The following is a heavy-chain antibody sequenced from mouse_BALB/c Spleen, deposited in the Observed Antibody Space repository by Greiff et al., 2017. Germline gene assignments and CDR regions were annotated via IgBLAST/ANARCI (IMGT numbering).Heavy chain of an antibody. V-gene: IGHV5-12-1*01. J-gene: IGHJ4*01. CDR1: GFAFSSYD. Sequence: EVQLVESGGGLVKPGGSLKLSCAASGFAFSSYDMSWVRQTPEKRLEWVAYISSGGGSTYYPDTVKGRFTISRDNAKNTLYLQMSSLKSEDTAMYYCARRDYYGSSNAMDYWGQGTSVTVSA. CDR2: ISSGGGST. CDR3: ARRDYYGSSNAMDY. D-gene: IGHD1-1*01.